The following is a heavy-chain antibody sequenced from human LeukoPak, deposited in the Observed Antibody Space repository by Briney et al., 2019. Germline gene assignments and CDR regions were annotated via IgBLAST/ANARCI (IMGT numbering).Heavy chain of an antibody. CDR3: ASAPPSFGGVTPELDY. Sequence: ASVKVSCKASGYTFTGYYMHWVRQAPGQGLEWMGWINPNSGGTNYAQKFQGRVTMTRDTSISTAYIELSRLRSDDSAVYYCASAPPSFGGVTPELDYWGQGTLVTVSS. V-gene: IGHV1-2*02. D-gene: IGHD3-16*01. CDR1: GYTFTGYY. J-gene: IGHJ4*02. CDR2: INPNSGGT.